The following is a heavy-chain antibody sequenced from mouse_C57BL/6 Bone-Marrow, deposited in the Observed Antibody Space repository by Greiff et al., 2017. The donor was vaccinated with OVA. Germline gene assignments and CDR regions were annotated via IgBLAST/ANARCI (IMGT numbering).Heavy chain of an antibody. J-gene: IGHJ4*01. CDR2: IDPSDSYT. CDR3: AGQLGLYAMDY. Sequence: QVQLQQPGAELVKPGASVKLSCKASGYTFTSYWMQWVKQRPGQGLEWIGEIDPSDSYTNYTQKFKGKATLTVDTSSSTAYMQLRSLTSEDSAVYYCAGQLGLYAMDYWGQGTSVTVSS. D-gene: IGHD4-1*02. CDR1: GYTFTSYW. V-gene: IGHV1-50*01.